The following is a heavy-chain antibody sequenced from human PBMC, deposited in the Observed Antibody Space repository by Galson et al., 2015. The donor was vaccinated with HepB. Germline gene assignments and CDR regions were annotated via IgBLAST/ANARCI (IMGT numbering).Heavy chain of an antibody. J-gene: IGHJ3*02. CDR2: IVVGSGNT. CDR3: AATYYYDSSGYYWEDAFDI. CDR1: GFTFTSSA. Sequence: SVKVSCKASGFTFTSSAVQWVRQARGQRLEWIGWIVVGSGNTNYAQKFQERVTITRDMSTSTAYMELSSLRSEDTAVYYCAATYYYDSSGYYWEDAFDIWGQGTMVTVSS. D-gene: IGHD3-22*01. V-gene: IGHV1-58*01.